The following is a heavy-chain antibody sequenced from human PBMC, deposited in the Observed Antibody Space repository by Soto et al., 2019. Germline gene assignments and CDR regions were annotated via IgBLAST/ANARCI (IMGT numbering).Heavy chain of an antibody. V-gene: IGHV3-21*04. J-gene: IGHJ4*02. CDR1: GFTFSSYS. CDR2: ISSSSSYI. CDR3: ARRFACSSTSCYYFDY. D-gene: IGHD2-2*01. Sequence: GGSLRLSCAASGFTFSSYSMNWVRQAPGKGLEWVSSISSSSSYIYYADSVKGRFTISRDNAKNSLYLQMNSLRAEDTAVYYCARRFACSSTSCYYFDYWGQGTLVTVSS.